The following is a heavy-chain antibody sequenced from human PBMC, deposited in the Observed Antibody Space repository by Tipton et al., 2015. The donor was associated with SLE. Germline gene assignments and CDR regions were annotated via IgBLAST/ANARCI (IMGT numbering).Heavy chain of an antibody. D-gene: IGHD2-2*01. CDR2: IRSQAKNYNR. J-gene: IGHJ4*02. Sequence: SLRLSCAASGFTFSDHYMDRVRQAPGKGLEWVGRIRSQAKNYNREYAASVEGRFTIWRDDSENLLFLQMDSLKTEDTAVYYCSAEFGRWGPGTLVTVSS. CDR1: GFTFSDHY. CDR3: SAEFGR. V-gene: IGHV3-72*01.